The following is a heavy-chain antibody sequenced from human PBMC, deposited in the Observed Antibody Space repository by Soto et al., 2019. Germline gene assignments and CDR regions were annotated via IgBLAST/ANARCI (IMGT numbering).Heavy chain of an antibody. V-gene: IGHV4-4*02. CDR2: IYHSGST. D-gene: IGHD6-19*01. J-gene: IGHJ4*02. CDR3: ARDVGIAVAGTVADY. Sequence: QVQLQESGPGLVKPSGTLSLTCAVSGGSISSSNWWSWVRQPPGKGLEWIGEIYHSGSTNYNPSLTSRVTISVDKSKNQFSLKLSSVTAADTAVYYCARDVGIAVAGTVADYWGQGTLVTVSS. CDR1: GGSISSSNW.